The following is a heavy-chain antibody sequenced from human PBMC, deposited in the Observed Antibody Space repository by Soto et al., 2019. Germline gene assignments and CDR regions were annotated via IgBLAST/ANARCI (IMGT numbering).Heavy chain of an antibody. J-gene: IGHJ6*02. V-gene: IGHV4-39*01. D-gene: IGHD2-15*01. CDR1: GGSISSSSYY. Sequence: SETLSLTCTVSGGSISSSSYYWGWIRQPPGKGLEWIGSIFYSGSTYYNPSPKSRVTISVDTSKNQFSLKLSSVTAADTAVYYCARHLTYCSAGSCYSDFPYYGMDVWGQGTTVTVSS. CDR2: IFYSGST. CDR3: ARHLTYCSAGSCYSDFPYYGMDV.